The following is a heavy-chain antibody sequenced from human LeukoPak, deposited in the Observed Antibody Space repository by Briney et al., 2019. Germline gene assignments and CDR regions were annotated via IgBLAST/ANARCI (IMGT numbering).Heavy chain of an antibody. V-gene: IGHV3-21*04. D-gene: IGHD1-26*01. CDR3: ARDPYSGGYGNYYYYYMDV. Sequence: GGSLRLSCAASGFTFSSYNMNWVRQAPGKGLEWVSSITSSSSHIYYADSVKGRFTISRDNARNSLYLQMNSLRAEDTAVYYCARDPYSGGYGNYYYYYMDVWGKGTTVTVSS. CDR2: ITSSSSHI. J-gene: IGHJ6*03. CDR1: GFTFSSYN.